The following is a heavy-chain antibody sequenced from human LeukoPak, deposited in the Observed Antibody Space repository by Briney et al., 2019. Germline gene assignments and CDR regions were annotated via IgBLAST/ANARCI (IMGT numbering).Heavy chain of an antibody. J-gene: IGHJ6*02. V-gene: IGHV1-18*01. D-gene: IGHD3-22*01. CDR1: GHTFTSYG. CDR2: ISAYNGNT. CDR3: ARDWWYYYDRGYYYYGMDV. Sequence: ASVKVSCKASGHTFTSYGISWVRQAPGQGLEWMGWISAYNGNTNYAQKLQGRVTMTTDTSTSTAYMELRSLRSDDTAVYYCARDWWYYYDRGYYYYGMDVWGQGTTVTVSS.